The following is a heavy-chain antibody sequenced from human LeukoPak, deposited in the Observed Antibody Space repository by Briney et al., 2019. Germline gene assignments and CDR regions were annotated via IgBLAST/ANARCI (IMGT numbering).Heavy chain of an antibody. Sequence: SETLSLTCTVSGGSISSYYWSWIRQPPGKGLEWIGYIYYSGSTNYNPSLKSQVTISVDTSKDQFSLKLNTVTAADTAVYYCARLTPSDSSSWYWYFGLWGRGTLVTVSS. J-gene: IGHJ2*01. V-gene: IGHV4-59*08. CDR2: IYYSGST. D-gene: IGHD6-13*01. CDR3: ARLTPSDSSSWYWYFGL. CDR1: GGSISSYY.